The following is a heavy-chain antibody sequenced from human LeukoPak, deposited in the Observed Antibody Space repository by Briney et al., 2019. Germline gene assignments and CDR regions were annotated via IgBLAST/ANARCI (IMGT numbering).Heavy chain of an antibody. CDR3: ARDRLSFGSGDYYYMDV. V-gene: IGHV4-39*07. Sequence: SSETLSLTCTVSGGSISSSSYYWGWIRQPPGKGLEWIGSIYYSGSTYYNPSLKSRVTISVDTSKNQFSLKLRSVTAADTAVYYCARDRLSFGSGDYYYMDVWGKGTTVTVSS. D-gene: IGHD6-19*01. CDR2: IYYSGST. CDR1: GGSISSSSYY. J-gene: IGHJ6*03.